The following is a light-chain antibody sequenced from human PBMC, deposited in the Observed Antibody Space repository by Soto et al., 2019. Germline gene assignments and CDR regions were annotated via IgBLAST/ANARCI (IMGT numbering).Light chain of an antibody. J-gene: IGKJ4*01. CDR1: QSVSSSF. CDR3: HQYDSSPLT. Sequence: EIVLTQSPGTLSLSPGERATLSCRASQSVSSSFLAWYQQKPRQAPRLLIYGASSRATCIPDRFSGSGSGTDFTLTISRLEPEDFAVYYCHQYDSSPLTFGGGTKVEIK. V-gene: IGKV3-20*01. CDR2: GAS.